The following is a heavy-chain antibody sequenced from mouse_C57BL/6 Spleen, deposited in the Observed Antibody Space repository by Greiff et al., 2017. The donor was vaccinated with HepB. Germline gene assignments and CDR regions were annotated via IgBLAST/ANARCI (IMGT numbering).Heavy chain of an antibody. D-gene: IGHD1-1*01. CDR3: ARGTTVVATGGYAMDY. CDR1: GFTFSDYG. Sequence: EVQLVESGGGLVKPGGSLKLSCAASGFTFSDYGMHWVRQAPEKGLEWVAYISSGSSTIYYADTVTGRFNISRDNANNTLFLQITSLRSEDTAMYYCARGTTVVATGGYAMDYWGQGTSVTVSS. J-gene: IGHJ4*01. CDR2: ISSGSSTI. V-gene: IGHV5-17*01.